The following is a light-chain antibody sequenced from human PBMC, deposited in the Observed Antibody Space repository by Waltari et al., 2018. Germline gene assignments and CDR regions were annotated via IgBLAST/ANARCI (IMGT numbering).Light chain of an antibody. V-gene: IGLV3-21*04. J-gene: IGLJ3*02. Sequence: YVLTQPPSVSVDPGQTARLTCGGGNIGRKSENWYQQKPGQAPVLVMFYDSDRPSEIPERFSGSNSGNTATLTISWVEAGDEADYHCQVWDDVTDSGVFGGGTKLTVL. CDR1: NIGRKS. CDR2: YDS. CDR3: QVWDDVTDSGV.